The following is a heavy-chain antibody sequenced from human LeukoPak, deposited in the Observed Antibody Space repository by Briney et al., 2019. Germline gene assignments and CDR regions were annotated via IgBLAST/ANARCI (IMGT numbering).Heavy chain of an antibody. CDR2: INSDGSST. D-gene: IGHD3-22*01. Sequence: GGSLRLSRAASGFTFSSYWMHWVRQAPGKGLVWVSRINSDGSSTSYADSVKGRFTISRGNAKNSLYLQMNSLRAEDTAVYYCARFPGRNYYDSSGFDYWGQGTLVTVSS. V-gene: IGHV3-74*01. CDR3: ARFPGRNYYDSSGFDY. J-gene: IGHJ4*02. CDR1: GFTFSSYW.